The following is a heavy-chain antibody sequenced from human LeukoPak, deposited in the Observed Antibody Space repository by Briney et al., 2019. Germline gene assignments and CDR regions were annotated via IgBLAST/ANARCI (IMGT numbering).Heavy chain of an antibody. J-gene: IGHJ4*02. D-gene: IGHD1-26*01. CDR3: ARERYSGSYASLDY. Sequence: RVSCKASGHTFTGYYMHWVRQAPGKGLEWVSYISSSSSTIYYADSVKGRFTISRDNAKNSLYLQMNSLRAEDTAVYYCARERYSGSYASLDYWGQGTLVTVSS. V-gene: IGHV3-48*01. CDR1: GHTFTGYY. CDR2: ISSSSSTI.